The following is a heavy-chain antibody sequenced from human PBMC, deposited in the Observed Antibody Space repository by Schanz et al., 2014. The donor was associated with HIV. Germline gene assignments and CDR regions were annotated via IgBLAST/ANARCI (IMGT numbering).Heavy chain of an antibody. Sequence: VQLVESGGGVVQPGRSLRLSCAVSGFTFSDYAMSWVRQAPGKGLEWVSAIVSSGGDTYYADFVEGRFTISRDNSKNTLYLQMHSLRAEDTAVYYCAKSSGWLYAHFDYWGQGTLVTVSS. D-gene: IGHD3-9*01. CDR3: AKSSGWLYAHFDY. CDR2: IVSSGGDT. CDR1: GFTFSDYA. J-gene: IGHJ4*02. V-gene: IGHV3-23*04.